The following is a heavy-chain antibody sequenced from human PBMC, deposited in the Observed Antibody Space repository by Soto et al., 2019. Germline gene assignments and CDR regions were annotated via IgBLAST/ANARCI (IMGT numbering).Heavy chain of an antibody. V-gene: IGHV4-38-2*01. CDR1: GDSMRTDYY. CDR2: IYNSGST. Sequence: SETLSLTCAVSGDSMRTDYYWGWVRQPPGKGLEWIGNIYNSGSTYYNPSLKSRVTISVDTSKNQFSLKLRSVTAADTAVYYCARGLTTVTPATIKAHYYGMDVWGQGTTVPSP. D-gene: IGHD4-4*01. J-gene: IGHJ6*02. CDR3: ARGLTTVTPATIKAHYYGMDV.